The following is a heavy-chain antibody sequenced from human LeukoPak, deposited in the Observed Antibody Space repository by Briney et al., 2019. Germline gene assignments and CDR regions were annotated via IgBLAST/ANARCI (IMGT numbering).Heavy chain of an antibody. D-gene: IGHD5-18*01. CDR2: ISNDGTNK. CDR1: GFTFSNYR. CDR3: ARDRYGDYCFDS. V-gene: IGHV3-30-3*01. J-gene: IGHJ5*01. Sequence: GGSLRLSCAASGFTFSNYRMHWVRQAPGKGLEWVAVISNDGTNKYYADSVKGRFTISRDDSKNTLYLQVDSLRTDDTAVFYCARDRYGDYCFDSWGQGILVTVSS.